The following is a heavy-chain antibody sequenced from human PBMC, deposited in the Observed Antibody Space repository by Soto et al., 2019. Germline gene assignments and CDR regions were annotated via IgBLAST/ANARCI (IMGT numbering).Heavy chain of an antibody. CDR3: ASDNVGGELHKGELEY. CDR1: GYTFNSYV. Sequence: QVQLVQSGAEVKKPGASVKVSCKASGYTFNSYVLHWVRQAPGQRLEWMGWINAGNGKTKYSQKLQGRLTLARDTSASTAYMELSSLRSEDTAVYYCASDNVGGELHKGELEYWGQGTLVTVSS. D-gene: IGHD1-26*01. V-gene: IGHV1-3*01. J-gene: IGHJ4*02. CDR2: INAGNGKT.